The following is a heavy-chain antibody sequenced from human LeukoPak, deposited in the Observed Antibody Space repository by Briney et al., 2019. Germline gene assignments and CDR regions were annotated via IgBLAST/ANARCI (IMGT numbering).Heavy chain of an antibody. CDR3: ARETVAGTFDY. CDR2: ISPSGDII. CDR1: GFTFSDYY. V-gene: IGHV3-11*01. Sequence: GGALRLSCAASGFTFSDYYISWIRQAPGKGLEWVSDISPSGDIISYADSVKGRFIISRDYAKESLHLQMNSLRVEDSAVYYCARETVAGTFDYWGQGTQVTVSS. J-gene: IGHJ4*02. D-gene: IGHD6-19*01.